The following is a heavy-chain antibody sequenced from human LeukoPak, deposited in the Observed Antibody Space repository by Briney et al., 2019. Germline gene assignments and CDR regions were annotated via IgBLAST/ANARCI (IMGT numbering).Heavy chain of an antibody. CDR1: GFTFSSYA. V-gene: IGHV3-30-3*01. J-gene: IGHJ4*02. Sequence: GGSLRLSCAASGFTFSSYAMHWVRQAPGKGLEWVAVISYDGSNKYYADSVKGRFTISRDNSKNTLYLQMNSLRAEDTAVYYCARGRGGGYSGYDQFDYWGQGTLVTVSS. CDR3: ARGRGGGYSGYDQFDY. CDR2: ISYDGSNK. D-gene: IGHD5-12*01.